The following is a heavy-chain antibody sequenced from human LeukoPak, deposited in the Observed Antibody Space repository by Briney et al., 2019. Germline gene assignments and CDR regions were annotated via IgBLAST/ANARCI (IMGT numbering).Heavy chain of an antibody. CDR2: IWYDGSNK. CDR3: AKDLRYYDFWSGLADY. Sequence: GGSLRLSCAASGFTFSTYGMHWVRQAQGKGLEWVALIWYDGSNKYYADSVKGRFTISRDNSKNTLYLQMNSLSAEDTAVYYCAKDLRYYDFWSGLADYWGQGTLVTVSS. J-gene: IGHJ4*02. D-gene: IGHD3-3*01. V-gene: IGHV3-33*06. CDR1: GFTFSTYG.